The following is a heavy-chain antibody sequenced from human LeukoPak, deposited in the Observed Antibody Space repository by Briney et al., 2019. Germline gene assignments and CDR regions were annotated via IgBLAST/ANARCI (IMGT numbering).Heavy chain of an antibody. CDR1: GFTFSSYW. D-gene: IGHD6-19*01. CDR2: IKQDGSEK. V-gene: IGHV3-7*01. Sequence: GGSLRLSCAASGFTFSSYWMSWVRQAPGKGLEWVANIKQDGSEKYYVDSVKGRFSISRDNVDNVVHLQMSSLTNEDTAVYYCARVAVAGPTGWFDSWGQGTLVTVSS. CDR3: ARVAVAGPTGWFDS. J-gene: IGHJ5*01.